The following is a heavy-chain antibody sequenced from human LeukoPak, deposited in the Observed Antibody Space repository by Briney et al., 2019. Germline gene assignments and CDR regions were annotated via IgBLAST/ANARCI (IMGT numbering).Heavy chain of an antibody. V-gene: IGHV3-21*01. CDR3: ARAHNWKYGSFDF. D-gene: IGHD1-7*01. J-gene: IGHJ4*02. CDR2: ISSSSGYI. CDR1: GFTFSSYS. Sequence: GGSLRLSCAASGFTFSSYSMNWVRPAPRKGLEWVSCISSSSGYIYYADSVKGRFTISRDNAENSLYLQMNSLRAEDTAVYYCARAHNWKYGSFDFWGQGTLVSVSS.